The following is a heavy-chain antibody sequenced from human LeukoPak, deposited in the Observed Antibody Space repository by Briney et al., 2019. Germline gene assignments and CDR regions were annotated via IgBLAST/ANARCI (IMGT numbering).Heavy chain of an antibody. D-gene: IGHD6-6*01. CDR1: GFTFSTYW. CDR3: ATTSSNSSP. V-gene: IGHV3-7*01. Sequence: GGSLRLSCAASGFTFSTYWMSWVRQAPGKGLEWVAIIKQDGSEKYYLDAVKGRFTISRDNAKNSLFLQMNSLRAEDTAVYYCATTSSNSSPWGQGTLVTVSS. J-gene: IGHJ5*02. CDR2: IKQDGSEK.